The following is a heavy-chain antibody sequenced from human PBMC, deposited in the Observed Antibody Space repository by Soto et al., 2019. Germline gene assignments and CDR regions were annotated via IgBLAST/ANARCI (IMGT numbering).Heavy chain of an antibody. D-gene: IGHD4-17*01. J-gene: IGHJ3*02. CDR1: GGSISSYY. V-gene: IGHV4-59*01. Sequence: SETLSLTCTVSGGSISSYYWSWIRQPPGKGLEWIGYIYYSGSTNYNPSLKSRVTISVDTSKNQFSLKLSSVTAADTAVYYCAREAVYDYGDYGGVVGAFDIWGQGTMVTVSS. CDR2: IYYSGST. CDR3: AREAVYDYGDYGGVVGAFDI.